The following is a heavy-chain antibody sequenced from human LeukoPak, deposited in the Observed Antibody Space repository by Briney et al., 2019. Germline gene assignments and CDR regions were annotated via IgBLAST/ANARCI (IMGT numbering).Heavy chain of an antibody. D-gene: IGHD3-22*01. CDR3: ASRVGSGYYDGYYFDS. Sequence: GGSLRLSCAASGFTFSRYALSWVRQAPGKGLEWVLTISASGGSTYSADSVKGRFTISRDNSKNTLYLQMDSLRAEDTAVYYCASRVGSGYYDGYYFDSWGQGTLVTVSS. J-gene: IGHJ4*02. CDR2: ISASGGST. V-gene: IGHV3-23*01. CDR1: GFTFSRYA.